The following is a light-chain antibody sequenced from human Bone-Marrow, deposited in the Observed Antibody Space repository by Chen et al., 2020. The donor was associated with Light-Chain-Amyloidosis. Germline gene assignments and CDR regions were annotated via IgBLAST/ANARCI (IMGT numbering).Light chain of an antibody. CDR3: SSYTITNTLV. CDR2: EFT. J-gene: IGLJ1*01. V-gene: IGLV2-14*01. CDR1: SSDVGGDNH. Sequence: QSAPTQPASVSGPPEHSITISCTGTSSDVGGDNHVSWYQQHPAKAPNLMIYEFTNRPSWVPDRFSGSKSDNTASLTISGLQTEDEADYYCSSYTITNTLVFGSGTKVTVL.